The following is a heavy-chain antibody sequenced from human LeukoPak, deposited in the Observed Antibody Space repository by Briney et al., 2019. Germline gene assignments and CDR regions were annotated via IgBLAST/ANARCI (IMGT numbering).Heavy chain of an antibody. J-gene: IGHJ4*02. Sequence: GGSLRLSCAVSGFTFRHYSMTWVRQAPGKGLDWVAVISASGGTTYYADSVEGRFTISSDNSRNTLYLQMNSLKVDDTAVYYCANREYDRRAYAMFPLYCWGQGTLVTVS. CDR2: ISASGGTT. D-gene: IGHD3-22*01. V-gene: IGHV3-23*01. CDR3: ANREYDRRAYAMFPLYC. CDR1: GFTFRHYS.